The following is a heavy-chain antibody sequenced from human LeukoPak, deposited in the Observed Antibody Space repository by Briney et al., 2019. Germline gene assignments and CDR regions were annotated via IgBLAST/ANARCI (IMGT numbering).Heavy chain of an antibody. D-gene: IGHD3-22*01. CDR1: GGSISSSSYY. V-gene: IGHV4-39*07. CDR3: ARDPATLYDSSGYAIAWFDP. J-gene: IGHJ5*02. CDR2: IYYSGST. Sequence: SETLSLTCTVSGGSISSSSYYWGWIRQPPGKGLEWIGSIYYSGSTYYNPSLKSRVTISVDTSKNQFSLKLSSVTAADTAVYYCARDPATLYDSSGYAIAWFDPWGQGTLVTVSS.